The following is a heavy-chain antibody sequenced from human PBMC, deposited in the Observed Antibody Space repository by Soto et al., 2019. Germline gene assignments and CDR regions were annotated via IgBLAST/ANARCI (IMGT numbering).Heavy chain of an antibody. CDR1: GFTFSDYA. CDR2: ISATGGNI. V-gene: IGHV3-23*01. J-gene: IGHJ2*01. Sequence: GGSLRLSCVASGFTFSDYAMTWVRQAPGKGLEWVATISATGGNIEYTDSLKGRFTISRDNSKNTLYLQINGLTSDDTAVHYCAKVAGGLGYFDLWGRGTLVTVSS. CDR3: AKVAGGLGYFDL. D-gene: IGHD3-16*01.